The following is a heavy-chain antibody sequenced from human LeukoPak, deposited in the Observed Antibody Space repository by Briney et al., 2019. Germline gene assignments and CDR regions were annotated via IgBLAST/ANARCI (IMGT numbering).Heavy chain of an antibody. D-gene: IGHD3-22*01. V-gene: IGHV1-8*01. Sequence: ASVKVSCKASGYTFTSYDINWVRQATGQGLEWMGWMNPSSGNTGYAQKFQGRVTMTRNTSISTAYMELSSLRSEDTAVYYCARTSGYYYFFDYWGQGTLVTVSS. J-gene: IGHJ4*02. CDR3: ARTSGYYYFFDY. CDR2: MNPSSGNT. CDR1: GYTFTSYD.